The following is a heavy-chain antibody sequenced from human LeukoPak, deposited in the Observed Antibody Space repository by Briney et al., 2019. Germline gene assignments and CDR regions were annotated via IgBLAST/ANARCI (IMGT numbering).Heavy chain of an antibody. J-gene: IGHJ4*02. D-gene: IGHD6-13*01. Sequence: GGSLRLSCAASGFTFSSYSMNWVRQAPGKGLEWVSSISSSSSYIYYADSVKGRFTISRDNAKNSLYLQMNSLRAEDTAVYYCARDRRTAAAGATDYWGQGTLVTVSS. CDR2: ISSSSSYI. CDR3: ARDRRTAAAGATDY. CDR1: GFTFSSYS. V-gene: IGHV3-21*01.